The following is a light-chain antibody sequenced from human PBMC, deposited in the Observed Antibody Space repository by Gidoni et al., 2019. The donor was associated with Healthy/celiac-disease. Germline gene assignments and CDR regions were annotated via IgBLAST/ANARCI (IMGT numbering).Light chain of an antibody. J-gene: IGKJ1*01. V-gene: IGKV1-5*01. Sequence: DIKMTQSPSTLSASVGDRVTITCRASQSISSWLAWYQQKPGKAPKLLIYDASSLESGVPSRFSGSGSGTEFTLTISSLQPDDFATYYCQQYNSYPWTFGQGTKVETK. CDR2: DAS. CDR3: QQYNSYPWT. CDR1: QSISSW.